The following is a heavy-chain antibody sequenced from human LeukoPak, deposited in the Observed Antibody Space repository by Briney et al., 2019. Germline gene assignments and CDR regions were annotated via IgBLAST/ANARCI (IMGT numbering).Heavy chain of an antibody. CDR2: LSTSGDST. CDR1: GFTFNNYA. V-gene: IGHV3-23*01. CDR3: AKEPNDY. J-gene: IGHJ4*02. Sequence: GGSLRLSCAASGFTFNNYAMIWVRQAPGKGLEWVSTLSTSGDSTYYADSVKGRFTISRDNSKNTLYLQMNSLRAEDTAVYYCAKEPNDYWGQGTLVTVSS.